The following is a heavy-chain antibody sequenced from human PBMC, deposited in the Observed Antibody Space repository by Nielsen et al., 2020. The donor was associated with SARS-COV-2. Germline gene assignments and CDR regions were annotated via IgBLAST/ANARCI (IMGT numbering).Heavy chain of an antibody. J-gene: IGHJ4*02. CDR3: ARGSGWQWGIFDY. V-gene: IGHV4-59*01. CDR1: GGSFSSYY. D-gene: IGHD6-19*01. Sequence: GSLRLSCAVYGGSFSSYYWSWIRQPPGKGLEWIGHIYYTGSTNYNPSLRSRVTISVGTSKNQFSLKLSSVTAADTAVYYCARGSGWQWGIFDYWGQGTLVTVSS. CDR2: IYYTGST.